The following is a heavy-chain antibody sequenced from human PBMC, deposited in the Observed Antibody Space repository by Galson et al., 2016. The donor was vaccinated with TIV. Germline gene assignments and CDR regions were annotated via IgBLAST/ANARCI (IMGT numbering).Heavy chain of an antibody. Sequence: YSFTGYYIHWVRQAPGQGLEWMGRISPSNDVTDYAQNFQGRVTMTRDTSITTVYMELNSLRSDATAVYYCAKAGAVLRYFDWLFDAFDIWGQGTMVAVSS. CDR2: ISPSNDVT. V-gene: IGHV1-2*06. D-gene: IGHD3-9*01. CDR3: AKAGAVLRYFDWLFDAFDI. J-gene: IGHJ3*02. CDR1: YSFTGYY.